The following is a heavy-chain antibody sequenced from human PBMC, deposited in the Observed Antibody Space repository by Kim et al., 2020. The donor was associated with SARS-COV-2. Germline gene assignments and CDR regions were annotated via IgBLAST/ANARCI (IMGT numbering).Heavy chain of an antibody. J-gene: IGHJ3*02. V-gene: IGHV4-59*01. CDR3: ARDGLVGATTLYAFDI. D-gene: IGHD1-26*01. Sequence: LKSRVTISVDTSKNQFSLKLSSVTAADTAVYYCARDGLVGATTLYAFDIWGQGTMVTVSS.